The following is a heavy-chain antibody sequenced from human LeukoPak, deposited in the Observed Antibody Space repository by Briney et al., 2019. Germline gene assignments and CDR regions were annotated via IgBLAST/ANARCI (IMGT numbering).Heavy chain of an antibody. CDR2: IYYAGST. CDR3: ARSQNYYGSGDY. CDR1: GDSVSNGNYY. Sequence: PSETLSLTCIVSGDSVSNGNYYWSWLRPPPGKALEWIGYIYYAGSTYYNPSLEGRVTISVDTSRNHFSVKLNSVTAADTAVYYCARSQNYYGSGDYWSQGTLVTVSS. D-gene: IGHD3-10*01. V-gene: IGHV4-61*03. J-gene: IGHJ4*02.